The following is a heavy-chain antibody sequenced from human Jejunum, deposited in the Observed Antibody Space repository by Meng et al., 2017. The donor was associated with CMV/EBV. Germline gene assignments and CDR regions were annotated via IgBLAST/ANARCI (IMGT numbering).Heavy chain of an antibody. CDR2: INTKSGGT. CDR3: ASGGPTVSGLAVDH. Sequence: SGYSFNDYYMHWVRQAPGQGLESMGWINTKSGGTNYAQKFHGRLTMTRDTSISTAYMELSSLRFDDTAVYYCASGGPTVSGLAVDHWGQGTPVTVSS. D-gene: IGHD4-11*01. V-gene: IGHV1-2*02. J-gene: IGHJ4*02. CDR1: GYSFNDYY.